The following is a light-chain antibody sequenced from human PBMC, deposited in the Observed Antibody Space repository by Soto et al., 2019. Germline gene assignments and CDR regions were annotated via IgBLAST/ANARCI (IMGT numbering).Light chain of an antibody. CDR1: MRDVGAYNL. CDR2: EVR. V-gene: IGLV2-14*01. CDR3: IAYNARSTLV. J-gene: IGLJ3*02. Sequence: QSALTQPASVSGSAGQSITISCSGTMRDVGAYNLVSWYQQHPGTAPKLIIYEVRNRPSGISSRFSGSRSGNTASLTISGLQSEDEGDYYCIAYNARSTLVFGGGTKLTVL.